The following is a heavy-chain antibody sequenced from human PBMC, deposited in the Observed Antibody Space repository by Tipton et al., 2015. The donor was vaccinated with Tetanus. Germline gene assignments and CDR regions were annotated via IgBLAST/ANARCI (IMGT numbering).Heavy chain of an antibody. CDR2: IYYTGAT. D-gene: IGHD3-16*01. J-gene: IGHJ6*02. CDR1: GASITTYH. CDR3: ERDDYYETSLRDYYGEEV. Sequence: TLSLTCTVSGASITTYHWSWLRQTPGRGLEWIGHIYYTGATSYNSSLQSRVTLSIDTSKNQFSLKMTSVTAADTAVYFCERDDYYETSLRDYYGEEVWGQGTTVTVSS. V-gene: IGHV4-59*01.